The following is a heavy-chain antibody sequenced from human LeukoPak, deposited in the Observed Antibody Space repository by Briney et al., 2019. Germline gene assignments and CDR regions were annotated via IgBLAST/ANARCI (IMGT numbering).Heavy chain of an antibody. Sequence: SETLSLTCSVSGGSITASSYYWGWIRQPPEKGLEWIGSIYYTGGTHYSPSLKSRVTMSVDTSKNQFSLKLSSVTAADTAVYYCARHGGTRVTLVEVYYFDYWGQGTLVTVSS. CDR1: GGSITASSYY. CDR2: IYYTGGT. J-gene: IGHJ4*02. CDR3: ARHGGTRVTLVEVYYFDY. V-gene: IGHV4-39*01. D-gene: IGHD4-11*01.